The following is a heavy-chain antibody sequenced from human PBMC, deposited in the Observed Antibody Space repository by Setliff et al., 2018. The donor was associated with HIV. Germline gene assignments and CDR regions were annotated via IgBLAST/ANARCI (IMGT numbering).Heavy chain of an antibody. J-gene: IGHJ4*02. D-gene: IGHD3-9*01. CDR3: ARGGVLRYFDWAY. V-gene: IGHV4-31*01. CDR2: IYYSGST. Sequence: SETLSLTCTVSGGSISSGGYYWSWIRQHPGKGLEWIGYIYYSGSTYYNPSLKSLVTISVDTSKNQFSLKLSSVTAADTAVYYCARGGVLRYFDWAYWGQGTLVTVSS. CDR1: GGSISSGGYY.